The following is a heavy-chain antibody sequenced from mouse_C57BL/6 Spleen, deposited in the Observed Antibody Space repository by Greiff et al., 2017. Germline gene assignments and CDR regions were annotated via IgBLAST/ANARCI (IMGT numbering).Heavy chain of an antibody. Sequence: QVQLQQSGPGLVQPSQSLSITCTVSGFSLTSYGVHWVRQSPGKGLEWLGVIWGGGSTDYNAAFISRLSISKDNSKSQVFFKMNSLQADDTAIYYCACSYGNFFDYWGQGTTLTVSS. CDR2: IWGGGST. J-gene: IGHJ2*01. CDR1: GFSLTSYG. D-gene: IGHD2-1*01. V-gene: IGHV2-2*01. CDR3: ACSYGNFFDY.